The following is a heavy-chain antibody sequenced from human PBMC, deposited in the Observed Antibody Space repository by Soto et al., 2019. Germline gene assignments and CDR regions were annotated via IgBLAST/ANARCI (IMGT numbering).Heavy chain of an antibody. J-gene: IGHJ5*02. D-gene: IGHD2-8*02. CDR1: DYTFINQG. CDR3: ARDDITTPGAQGFDP. CDR2: ISAYNGNT. Sequence: ASVKVSSKAYDYTFINQGISWVRQATGQGLEWMGWISAYNGNTNYAQKLQDRVTMTTDASTSTAYMELRSLRSDDTAVYYCARDDITTPGAQGFDPWGQGTLVTVSS. V-gene: IGHV1-18*01.